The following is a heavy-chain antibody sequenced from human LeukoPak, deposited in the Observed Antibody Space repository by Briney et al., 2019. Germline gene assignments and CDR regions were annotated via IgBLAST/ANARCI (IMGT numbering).Heavy chain of an antibody. V-gene: IGHV4-34*01. CDR2: INHSGST. CDR3: ARDRGLTTSGGVGFDY. J-gene: IGHJ4*02. D-gene: IGHD4/OR15-4a*01. Sequence: SETLSLTCAVYGGSFSGYYWSWIRQPPGKGLEWIGEINHSGSTNYNPSLKSRVTISVDTSKNQFSLKLSSVTAADTAVYYCARDRGLTTSGGVGFDYWGQGTLVTVSS. CDR1: GGSFSGYY.